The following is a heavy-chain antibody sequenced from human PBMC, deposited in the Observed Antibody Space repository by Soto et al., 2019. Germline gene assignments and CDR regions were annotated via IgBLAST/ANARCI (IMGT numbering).Heavy chain of an antibody. CDR2: ISAHNGNT. D-gene: IGHD1-1*01. J-gene: IGHJ4*02. CDR3: ARGRYGDY. CDR1: GYTFTSYG. Sequence: QVHLVQSGAEVKKPGASVKVSCKGSGYTFTSYGITWVRQAPGQGLEWMGWISAHNGNTNYAQKNQGRVTVTRDTSTSTAYMDLRSLRSDDTAVYYCARGRYGDYWGQGALVTVSS. V-gene: IGHV1-18*01.